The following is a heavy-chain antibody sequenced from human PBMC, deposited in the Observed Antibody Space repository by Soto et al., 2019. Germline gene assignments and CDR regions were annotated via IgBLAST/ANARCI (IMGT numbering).Heavy chain of an antibody. D-gene: IGHD3-10*01. CDR3: ARDRRLWFGEDDAFDI. J-gene: IGHJ3*02. CDR2: IYSGGST. CDR1: GFTVSSNY. V-gene: IGHV3-66*01. Sequence: GGSLRLSCAASGFTVSSNYMSWVRQAPGKGLEWVSVIYSGGSTYYADSVKGRFTISRDNSKNTLYLQMNSLRAEDTAVYYCARDRRLWFGEDDAFDIWGQGTMVTVSS.